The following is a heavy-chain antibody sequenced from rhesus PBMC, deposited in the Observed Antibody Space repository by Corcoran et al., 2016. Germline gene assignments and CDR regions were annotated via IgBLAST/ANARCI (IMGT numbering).Heavy chain of an antibody. CDR2: IDGGTGTP. CDR1: GGSISSSNW. J-gene: IGHJ4*01. CDR3: ARRLATVTLSYFDY. Sequence: QVQLQESGPGLVKPSETLSLTCAVSGGSISSSNWWRWIRQSPGKGREWIGYIDGGTGTPTYNPALKSRVTISTDTSTNQFSLKLSSVTAADTAVYYCARRLATVTLSYFDYWGQGVLVTVSS. V-gene: IGHV4-65*01. D-gene: IGHD5-36*02.